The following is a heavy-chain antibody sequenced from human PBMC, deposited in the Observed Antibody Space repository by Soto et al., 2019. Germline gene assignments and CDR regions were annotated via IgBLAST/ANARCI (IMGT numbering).Heavy chain of an antibody. J-gene: IGHJ6*02. V-gene: IGHV1-69*08. CDR2: IIPILGIA. CDR3: ARDMGDGYNYGHYYYGMDV. D-gene: IGHD5-12*01. Sequence: QVQLVQSGAEVKKPGSSVKVSCKASGGTFSSYTISWVRQAPGQGLEWMGRIIPILGIANYAQKFQGRVTITADKPTSTAYMERSSLRAEDTAVYYCARDMGDGYNYGHYYYGMDVWGQGTTVTVSS. CDR1: GGTFSSYT.